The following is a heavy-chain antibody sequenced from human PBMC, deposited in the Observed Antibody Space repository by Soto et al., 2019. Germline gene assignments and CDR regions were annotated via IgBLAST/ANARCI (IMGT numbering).Heavy chain of an antibody. CDR1: GFTFSSYG. CDR2: ISYDGSNK. J-gene: IGHJ6*02. Sequence: LRLSCAASGFTFSSYGMHWVRRAPGKGLEWVAVISYDGSNKYYADSVKGRFTISRDNSKNTLYLQMSSLRAEDTAVYYCAKDSHYYDSSGYSGDYYYGMNVWGQGTTVTVSS. CDR3: AKDSHYYDSSGYSGDYYYGMNV. V-gene: IGHV3-30*18. D-gene: IGHD3-22*01.